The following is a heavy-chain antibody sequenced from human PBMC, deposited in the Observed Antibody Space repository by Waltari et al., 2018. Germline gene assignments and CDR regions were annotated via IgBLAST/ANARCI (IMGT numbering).Heavy chain of an antibody. Sequence: QVQLVQSGAEVKKPGSSVKVSCRASGGTFSSYAISWVRQAPGQGLEWMGGIIPILGTANYEQKFQGRVTITADESTSTAYMELSSLRSEDTAVYYCAGGEWLLLRGDYYYGMDVWGQGTTVTVSS. J-gene: IGHJ6*02. D-gene: IGHD3-22*01. CDR2: IIPILGTA. CDR3: AGGEWLLLRGDYYYGMDV. V-gene: IGHV1-69*01. CDR1: GGTFSSYA.